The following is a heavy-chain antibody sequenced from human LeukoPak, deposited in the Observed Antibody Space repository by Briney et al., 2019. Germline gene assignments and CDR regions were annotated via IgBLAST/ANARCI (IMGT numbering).Heavy chain of an antibody. CDR2: ISGSGGST. J-gene: IGHJ4*02. D-gene: IGHD7-27*01. V-gene: IGHV3-23*01. CDR1: GFTFSSYG. CDR3: AKDGDLTYLYFDY. Sequence: GGSLRLSCAASGFTFSSYGMSWVRQAPGKGLEWVSAISGSGGSTYYADSVKGRFTISRDNSKNTLYLQMNSLRAEDTAVYYCAKDGDLTYLYFDYWGQGTLVTVSS.